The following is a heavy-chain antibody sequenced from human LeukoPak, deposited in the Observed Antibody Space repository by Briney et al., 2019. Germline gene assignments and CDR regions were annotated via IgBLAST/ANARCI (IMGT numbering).Heavy chain of an antibody. D-gene: IGHD3-3*01. CDR2: INPNSGGT. CDR1: GYTFTGHY. J-gene: IGHJ4*02. Sequence: GASVKVSCTASGYTFTGHYMHWVRQAPGQGLEWMGWINPNSGGTNYAQKFQGRVTMTRDTSISTAYMELSRLRSDDTAVYYCASGYYDFWSGYSYDYWGQGTLVTVSS. CDR3: ASGYYDFWSGYSYDY. V-gene: IGHV1-2*02.